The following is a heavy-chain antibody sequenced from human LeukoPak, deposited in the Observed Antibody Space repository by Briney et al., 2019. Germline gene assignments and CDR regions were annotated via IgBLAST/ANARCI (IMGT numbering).Heavy chain of an antibody. Sequence: SETLSLTCTVSGGSISSYYWSWIRQPAGKGLEWIGRIYTSGSTNYNPSLKSRVTMSVDTSRNQFSLRLTSVTAADTAVYYCARDLYIGWFDPWGQGTLVTVSS. CDR1: GGSISSYY. V-gene: IGHV4-4*07. J-gene: IGHJ5*02. D-gene: IGHD5-12*01. CDR3: ARDLYIGWFDP. CDR2: IYTSGST.